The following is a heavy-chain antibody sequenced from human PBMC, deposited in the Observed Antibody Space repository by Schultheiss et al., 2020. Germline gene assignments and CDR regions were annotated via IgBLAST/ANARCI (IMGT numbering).Heavy chain of an antibody. CDR3: ARHEGSCSGGSCYPDFDY. Sequence: SETLSLTCTVAGGSISSYYWSWIRQPPGKGLEWIGYIYYSGSTNYNPSLKSRVTISVDTSKNQFSLKLSSVTAADTAVYYCARHEGSCSGGSCYPDFDYLGQGILGTVSS. CDR1: GGSISSYY. D-gene: IGHD2-15*01. J-gene: IGHJ4*02. CDR2: IYYSGST. V-gene: IGHV4-59*08.